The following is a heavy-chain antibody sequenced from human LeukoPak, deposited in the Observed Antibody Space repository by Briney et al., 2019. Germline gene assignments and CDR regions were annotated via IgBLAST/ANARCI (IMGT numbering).Heavy chain of an antibody. CDR2: ISSSSSTI. V-gene: IGHV3-48*03. J-gene: IGHJ4*02. Sequence: GVSLRLSCAASGFTFSSYEMNWVRQAPGKGLEWVSYISSSSSTIYYADSVKGRFTISRDNAKNSLYLQMNSLRDEDTAVYYCAKGGNSSGRSRYFDYWGQGTLVTVSS. CDR1: GFTFSSYE. D-gene: IGHD6-19*01. CDR3: AKGGNSSGRSRYFDY.